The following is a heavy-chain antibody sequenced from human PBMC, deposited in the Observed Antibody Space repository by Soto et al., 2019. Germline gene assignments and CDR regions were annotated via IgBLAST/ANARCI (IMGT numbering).Heavy chain of an antibody. CDR2: IYPGDSDT. CDR3: SNYGASPSGRNNGSDFDI. V-gene: IGHV5-51*01. D-gene: IGHD4-17*01. J-gene: IGHJ3*02. Sequence: VDSLKVSFKLSGYRFTSYWMGFVRKMLGKGLECMGIIYPGDSDTGYSPSLQGQVTISADKSISTAYLQWSSLKASDTAMYYSSNYGASPSGRNNGSDFDIWGPGTMVTVSS. CDR1: GYRFTSYW.